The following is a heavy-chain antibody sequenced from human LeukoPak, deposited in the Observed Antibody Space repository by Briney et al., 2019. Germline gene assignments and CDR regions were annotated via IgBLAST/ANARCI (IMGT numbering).Heavy chain of an antibody. Sequence: SETLSLTCTVSGGSISNYYWSWIRQPPGKGLEWIGYIYYSGSTNYNPSLKSRVTISVDTSKNQFSLKLSSLTAADTAVYYCARDQTKWEPLRRRDYYYMDVWGKGTTVTVSS. J-gene: IGHJ6*03. D-gene: IGHD1-26*01. CDR2: IYYSGST. CDR1: GGSISNYY. CDR3: ARDQTKWEPLRRRDYYYMDV. V-gene: IGHV4-59*01.